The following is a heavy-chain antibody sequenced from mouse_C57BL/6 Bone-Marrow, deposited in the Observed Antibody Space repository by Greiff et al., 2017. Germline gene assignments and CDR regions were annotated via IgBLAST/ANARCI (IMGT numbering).Heavy chain of an antibody. CDR3: ARGYPDNFDY. V-gene: IGHV3-6*01. J-gene: IGHJ2*01. CDR2: ISYDGSN. D-gene: IGHD2-2*01. CDR1: GYSITSGYY. Sequence: EVKLQESGPGLVKPSQSLSLTCSVTGYSITSGYYWNWIRQFPGNKLEWMGYISYDGSNNYNPSLKNRISITRDTSKNQFFLKLNSVTTEDTATYYCARGYPDNFDYWGQGTTLTVSS.